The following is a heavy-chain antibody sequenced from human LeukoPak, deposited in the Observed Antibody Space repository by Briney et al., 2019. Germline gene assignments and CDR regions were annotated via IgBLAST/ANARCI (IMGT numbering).Heavy chain of an antibody. CDR1: GGSFSGYY. CDR3: ARGRVVGATTPLGH. CDR2: VNHSGIT. D-gene: IGHD1-26*01. Sequence: SETLSLTCAVYGGSFSGYYWSWIRQPPGKGLEWIGEVNHSGITNYNPSLKSRVTISVDTSKNQFSLKLSTVTAADTAVYYCARGRVVGATTPLGHWGQGTLVTVSS. V-gene: IGHV4-34*01. J-gene: IGHJ4*02.